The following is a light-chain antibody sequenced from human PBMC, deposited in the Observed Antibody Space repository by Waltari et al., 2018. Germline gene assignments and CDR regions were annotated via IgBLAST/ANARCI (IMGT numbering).Light chain of an antibody. CDR3: QSYDNNMSGSLV. J-gene: IGLJ2*01. CDR1: DY. V-gene: IGLV1-40*01. Sequence: QSVLTQPPSVSGAPGQRVTISCSGSDYKLLIFDNNYRPSGVPDRFSGSKSGTSASLAITGLQAEDEADYYCQSYDNNMSGSLVFGGGTKLTVL. CDR2: DNN.